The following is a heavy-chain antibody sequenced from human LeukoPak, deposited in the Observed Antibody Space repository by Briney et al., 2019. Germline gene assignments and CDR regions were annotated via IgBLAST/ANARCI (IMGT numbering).Heavy chain of an antibody. D-gene: IGHD2-8*01. J-gene: IGHJ4*02. CDR1: GFIFSDYA. CDR3: ARHLRVYAFDY. Sequence: GGSLRLSCAASGFIFSDYAMSWVRQAPGKGLEWVSVIYSTGSTYYADYVKGRFTVSRDTSSNTVYLQMNSLTAEDTAVYYCARHLRVYAFDYWGQGTLVTVSS. CDR2: IYSTGST. V-gene: IGHV3-66*02.